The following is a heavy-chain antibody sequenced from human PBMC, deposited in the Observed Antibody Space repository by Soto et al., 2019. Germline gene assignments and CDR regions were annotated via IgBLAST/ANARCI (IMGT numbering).Heavy chain of an antibody. D-gene: IGHD3-10*02. CDR3: VRDVRGEYDY. J-gene: IGHJ4*02. CDR1: GGSISSSSYY. CDR2: IYYSGST. Sequence: PWETLSLTCTVSGGSISSSSYYWGWIRQTPGKGLEWIGSIYYSGSTYYNPSLKSRVTIFVDTSKNQFSLKLSSVTAADTAVYYCVRDVRGEYDYWGQGTLVTVSS. V-gene: IGHV4-39*01.